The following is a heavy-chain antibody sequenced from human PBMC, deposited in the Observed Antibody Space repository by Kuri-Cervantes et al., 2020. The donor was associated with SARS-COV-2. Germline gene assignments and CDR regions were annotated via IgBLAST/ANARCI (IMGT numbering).Heavy chain of an antibody. D-gene: IGHD3-3*01. CDR2: INPSGGST. CDR3: ARAVIDFWSGGRSGFSQSGLDY. J-gene: IGHJ4*02. CDR1: GYTFTNYY. Sequence: ASVKVSCKASGYTFTNYYIHWGRQAPGHGLEWMGVINPSGGSTSYAQKFQGRVTMIRDTSTTTVYMELRSLRSEDTAVYYCARAVIDFWSGGRSGFSQSGLDYWCQGTQVTVSS. V-gene: IGHV1-46*01.